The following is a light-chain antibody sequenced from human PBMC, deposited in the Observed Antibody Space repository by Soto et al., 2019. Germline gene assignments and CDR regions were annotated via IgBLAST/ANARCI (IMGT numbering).Light chain of an antibody. Sequence: QSVLTPPPSSSGTPGQRVTISCSGSSSNLGSNTVNWYQQLPGTAPKLLIYSNNQRPSGVPDRFSGSKSGTSASLAISGLQSEDEADYYCAAWDDSLNGRVFGTGTKVTVL. V-gene: IGLV1-44*01. CDR2: SNN. J-gene: IGLJ1*01. CDR3: AAWDDSLNGRV. CDR1: SSNLGSNT.